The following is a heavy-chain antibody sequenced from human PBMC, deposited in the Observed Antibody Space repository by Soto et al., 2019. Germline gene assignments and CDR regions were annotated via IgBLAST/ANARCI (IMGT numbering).Heavy chain of an antibody. Sequence: QVQLQESGPGLVKPSETLSLTCTVSGGSISSYYWSWIRQPPGKGLEWIGYIYYSGSTNYNPSLKSRVTISVDTSKNQFSLKLSSVTAADTAVYYCCGFNHSKGGYYFDYWGQGTLVTVSS. J-gene: IGHJ4*02. D-gene: IGHD5-12*01. V-gene: IGHV4-59*08. CDR1: GGSISSYY. CDR3: CGFNHSKGGYYFDY. CDR2: IYYSGST.